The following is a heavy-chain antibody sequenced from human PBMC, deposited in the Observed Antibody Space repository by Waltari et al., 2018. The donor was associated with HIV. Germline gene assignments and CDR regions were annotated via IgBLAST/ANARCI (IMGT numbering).Heavy chain of an antibody. D-gene: IGHD1-7*01. Sequence: EVQLVESGGGLVQPGGSLRLSCAASGFPFRSYSMNWVRQAPGKGLEWVSYISSSSSTIYYADSVKGRFTISRDNAKNSLYLQMNSLRAEDTAVYYCARDTPYNWNYPGGYFDYWGQGTLVTVSS. CDR2: ISSSSSTI. J-gene: IGHJ4*02. CDR3: ARDTPYNWNYPGGYFDY. CDR1: GFPFRSYS. V-gene: IGHV3-48*04.